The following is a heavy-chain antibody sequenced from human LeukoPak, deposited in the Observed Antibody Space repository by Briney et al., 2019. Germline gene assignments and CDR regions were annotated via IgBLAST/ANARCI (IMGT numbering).Heavy chain of an antibody. CDR2: INHSGST. Sequence: SETLSLTCAVYGGSFSGHYWSWIRQPPGKGREWIGEINHSGSTKCNPSLKSRVTISVDKSKNQFSLKLSSVTVADTAVYYCAAQWLTAGVMTSWGQGTLVTVSS. V-gene: IGHV4-34*01. J-gene: IGHJ4*02. CDR1: GGSFSGHY. D-gene: IGHD2-21*02. CDR3: AAQWLTAGVMTS.